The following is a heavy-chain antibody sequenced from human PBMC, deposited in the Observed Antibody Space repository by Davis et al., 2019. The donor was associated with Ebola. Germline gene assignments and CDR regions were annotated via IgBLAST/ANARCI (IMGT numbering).Heavy chain of an antibody. V-gene: IGHV1-8*01. CDR2: MNPNSGNT. CDR3: AREGYCSGGSCYHKYYFDY. Sequence: ASVKVSCKASGYTFTSYDINWVRQATGQGLEWKGWMNPNSGNTVYAQKFQGRVTMTTDTSTSTAYMELRSLRSDDTAVYYCAREGYCSGGSCYHKYYFDYWGQGTLVTVSS. CDR1: GYTFTSYD. D-gene: IGHD2-15*01. J-gene: IGHJ4*02.